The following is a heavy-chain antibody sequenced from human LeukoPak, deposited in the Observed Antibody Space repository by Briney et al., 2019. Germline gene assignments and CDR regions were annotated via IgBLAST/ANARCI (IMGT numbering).Heavy chain of an antibody. CDR2: INHSGGT. CDR1: GGSFSDYN. Sequence: SETLSLTCALYGGSFSDYNWTWIRQPPGKGLEWIGEINHSGGTDYNPSLRSRLTISVDTSKKQFSLQLSSVPAADTGVYYCARVSDIMISFGGGISYFDYWGQGSLVTVSS. CDR3: ARVSDIMISFGGGISYFDY. D-gene: IGHD3-16*02. V-gene: IGHV4-34*01. J-gene: IGHJ4*02.